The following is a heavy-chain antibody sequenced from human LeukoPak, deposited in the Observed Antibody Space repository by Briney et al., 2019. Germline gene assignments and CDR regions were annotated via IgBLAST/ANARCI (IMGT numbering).Heavy chain of an antibody. D-gene: IGHD1-26*01. J-gene: IGHJ5*02. Sequence: SQTLSLTCAVSGDSVSNKNAAWNWIRQSPSRGLEWLGRTYYRSEWHTDYAFSVKGRITINADTSKNQFSLQLGYVTPEDTAVYYCASGWALSWGQGALVTVSS. CDR2: TYYRSEWHT. V-gene: IGHV6-1*01. CDR3: ASGWALS. CDR1: GDSVSNKNAA.